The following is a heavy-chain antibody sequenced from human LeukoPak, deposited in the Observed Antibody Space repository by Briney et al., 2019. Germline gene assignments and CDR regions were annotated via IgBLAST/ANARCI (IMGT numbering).Heavy chain of an antibody. V-gene: IGHV3-30*18. Sequence: GGSLRLSCAASGFTFSRYGMHWVRQAPGKGLEWVAVISYNGSNKYYADSVKGRFTISRDNSKNTLYLQMNSLRAEDTAVYYCAKDLQSESAHFGYWGQGTLVTVSS. D-gene: IGHD2/OR15-2a*01. CDR2: ISYNGSNK. J-gene: IGHJ4*02. CDR3: AKDLQSESAHFGY. CDR1: GFTFSRYG.